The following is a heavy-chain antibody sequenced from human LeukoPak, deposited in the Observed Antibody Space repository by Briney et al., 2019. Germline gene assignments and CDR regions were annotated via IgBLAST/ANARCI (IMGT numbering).Heavy chain of an antibody. CDR3: ARGWNTTPRSGFDI. D-gene: IGHD1/OR15-1a*01. CDR2: INNDGSIT. V-gene: IGHV3-74*01. CDR1: EFTISRYW. J-gene: IGHJ3*02. Sequence: GGSLRLSCAASEFTISRYWMHWVRQAPGKGLVWVSNINNDGSITTCADSVKGRFTISRDNVKNTLFLQMNSLGAEDTALYYCARGWNTTPRSGFDIWGLGTTVTVSS.